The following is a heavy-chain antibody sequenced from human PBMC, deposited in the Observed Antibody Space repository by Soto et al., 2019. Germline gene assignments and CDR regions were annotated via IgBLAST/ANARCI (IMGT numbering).Heavy chain of an antibody. J-gene: IGHJ5*02. Sequence: ASVKVSCKASGYTFTSYDINWVRQATGQGLEWMGWMNPNSGNTGYAQKFQGRVTMTRNTSISTAYMELSSLRSEDTAVYYCARGEGSWYDNWFDPWGQGTLVTVSS. D-gene: IGHD6-13*01. CDR1: GYTFTSYD. CDR3: ARGEGSWYDNWFDP. V-gene: IGHV1-8*01. CDR2: MNPNSGNT.